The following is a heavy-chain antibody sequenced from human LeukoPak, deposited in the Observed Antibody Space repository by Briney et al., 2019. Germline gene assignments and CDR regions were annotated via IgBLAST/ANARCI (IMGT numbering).Heavy chain of an antibody. J-gene: IGHJ4*02. V-gene: IGHV4-39*01. CDR3: ARQTGSGLFTLP. Sequence: SETLSLTCTVSGVSISSSNSYWGWIRQPPGTGLEWIGSIYYTGNTYYNASLKSRVTISIDTSKNQISLRLTSVTATDTAMYYCARQTGSGLFTLPGGQGTLVTVSS. CDR1: GVSISSSNSY. CDR2: IYYTGNT. D-gene: IGHD3/OR15-3a*01.